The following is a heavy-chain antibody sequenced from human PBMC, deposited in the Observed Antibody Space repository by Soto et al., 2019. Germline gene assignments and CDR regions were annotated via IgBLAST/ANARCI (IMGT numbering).Heavy chain of an antibody. Sequence: QVQLQESGPGLVKPSQTLSLTCTVSGGSISSGGYYWSWIRQHPGKGLEWIGYIYYSGSTYYNPSLKRRVNISVDTSKNQFSLKLSSVTAADTAVYYCARDWGLRRRAFDIWGQGTMVTVSS. V-gene: IGHV4-31*03. D-gene: IGHD4-17*01. CDR2: IYYSGST. CDR1: GGSISSGGYY. CDR3: ARDWGLRRRAFDI. J-gene: IGHJ3*02.